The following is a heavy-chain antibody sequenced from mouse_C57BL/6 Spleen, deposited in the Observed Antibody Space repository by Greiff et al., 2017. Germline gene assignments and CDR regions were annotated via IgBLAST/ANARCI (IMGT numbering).Heavy chain of an antibody. CDR3: ARGSPNRRYFDV. J-gene: IGHJ1*03. Sequence: VQLQQSGAELVKPGASVKISCKASGYAFSSYWVNWVKQRPGKGLEWIGQIYPGDGDTNYNGKFKGKATLTADKSSTTAYMQRRSLTSEDSAVYFCARGSPNRRYFDVWGTGTTVTVSS. V-gene: IGHV1-80*01. CDR2: IYPGDGDT. D-gene: IGHD6-1*01. CDR1: GYAFSSYW.